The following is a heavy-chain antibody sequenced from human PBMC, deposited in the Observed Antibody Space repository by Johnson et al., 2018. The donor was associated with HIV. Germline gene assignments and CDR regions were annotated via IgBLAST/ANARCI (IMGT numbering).Heavy chain of an antibody. D-gene: IGHD1-14*01. CDR1: GFTVSSNY. Sequence: VQLVESGGGLVQPGGSLRLSCAASGFTVSSNYMSWVRQAPGKGLEWVSLIYSGDSTYYADSVKGRFTISRDNAKNRVYLQMDNRRVEDTAVYYCARGDRGGFDLWGQGTMVTVSS. CDR2: IYSGDST. V-gene: IGHV3-66*01. CDR3: ARGDRGGFDL. J-gene: IGHJ3*01.